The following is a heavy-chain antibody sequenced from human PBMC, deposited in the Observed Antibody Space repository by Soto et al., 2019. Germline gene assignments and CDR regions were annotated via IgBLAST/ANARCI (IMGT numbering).Heavy chain of an antibody. CDR2: FDPDEAET. J-gene: IGHJ5*02. D-gene: IGHD4-17*01. CDR1: GYTLNEVA. Sequence: QVQLVQSGAEVKKPGASVEVSCKVSGYTLNEVAMHWVRQAPGKGLEWLGGFDPDEAETIYAPHFQGRVTMTEDTSTDTVYMELSSLRSEDTALYFWTTYHGDYNFDHWGQGTLVTVSS. V-gene: IGHV1-24*01. CDR3: TTYHGDYNFDH.